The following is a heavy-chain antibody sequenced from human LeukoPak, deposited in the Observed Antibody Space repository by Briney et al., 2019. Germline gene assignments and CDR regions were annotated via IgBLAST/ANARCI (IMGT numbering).Heavy chain of an antibody. D-gene: IGHD3-9*01. CDR1: GFTFSSYA. CDR3: ASPGYDILTPLDY. CDR2: ISGSGGST. J-gene: IGHJ4*02. V-gene: IGHV3-23*01. Sequence: PGGSLRLSCAASGFTFSSYAMSWVRQAPGKGLEWVSAISGSGGSTYYADSVKGRFTISRDNSKNTLYLQMNSLSAEDTAVYYCASPGYDILTPLDYWGQGTLVTVSS.